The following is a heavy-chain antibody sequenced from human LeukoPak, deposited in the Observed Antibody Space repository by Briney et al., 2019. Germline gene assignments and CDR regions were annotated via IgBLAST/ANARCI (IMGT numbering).Heavy chain of an antibody. CDR1: GYPFTTYD. D-gene: IGHD5-24*01. J-gene: IGHJ6*02. Sequence: ASVKVSCKASGYPFTTYDINWVRQAPGQGLEWVAWMNPNSGGTVYAQKFQGRVTLARDTSIGTAYMELNSLRSEDTAVYYCARDQATLTTPYGMDVWGQGTTVTVSS. CDR2: MNPNSGGT. CDR3: ARDQATLTTPYGMDV. V-gene: IGHV1-8*01.